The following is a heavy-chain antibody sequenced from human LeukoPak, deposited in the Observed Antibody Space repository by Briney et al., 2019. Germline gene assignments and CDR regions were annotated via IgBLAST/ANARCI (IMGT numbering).Heavy chain of an antibody. J-gene: IGHJ4*02. Sequence: GGSLRLSCAASGFTFSTYAMHWVRQAPGKGLQWVAEISADGSIKYCADSVKGRFTISRDNSKNTLYLQMNSLRPEDTAVYYCAREGYSSSWYVDYWGQGTLVTVSS. CDR3: AREGYSSSWYVDY. V-gene: IGHV3-30-3*01. D-gene: IGHD6-13*01. CDR1: GFTFSTYA. CDR2: ISADGSIK.